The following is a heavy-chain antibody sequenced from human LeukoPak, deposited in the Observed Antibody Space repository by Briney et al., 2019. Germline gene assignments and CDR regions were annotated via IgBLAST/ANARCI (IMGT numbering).Heavy chain of an antibody. D-gene: IGHD3-10*01. CDR1: GGTFSSYA. CDR2: IIPIFGTA. CDR3: ARGHFPMVRGVITYFDY. V-gene: IGHV1-69*05. J-gene: IGHJ4*02. Sequence: SVKVSCKASGGTFSSYAISWVRQAPGQGLEWMGGIIPIFGTANYAQKFQGRVAITTDESTSTAYMELSSLRSEDTAVYYCARGHFPMVRGVITYFDYWGQGTLVTVSS.